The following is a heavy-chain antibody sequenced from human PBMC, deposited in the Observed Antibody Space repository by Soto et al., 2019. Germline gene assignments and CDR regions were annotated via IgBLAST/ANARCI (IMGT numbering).Heavy chain of an antibody. CDR2: IYYSGST. J-gene: IGHJ4*02. V-gene: IGHV4-31*11. CDR1: GGSISSGGYS. CDR3: ASVFQNNFRFLGVVEANNFNK. Sequence: SETLSLTCAVSGGSISSGGYSWSWIRQPPGKGLEWIGYIYYSGSTYYNPSLKSRVTISVDTSKNQFSLKLSSVTAADTAVYYCASVFQNNFRFLGVVEANNFNKGGREPLVTFSS. D-gene: IGHD3-16*01.